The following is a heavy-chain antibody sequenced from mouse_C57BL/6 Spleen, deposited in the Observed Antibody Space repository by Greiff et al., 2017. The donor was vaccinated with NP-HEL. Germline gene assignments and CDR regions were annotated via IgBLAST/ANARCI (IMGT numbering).Heavy chain of an antibody. Sequence: EVMLVESGGGLVQPGGSLKLSCAASGFTFSDYGMAWVRQAPRKGPEGVAFISNLAYSIYYAEPVTGRFTISRENAKNTLYLEMSSLRSEDTAMYYCARYGNYGDWYFDVWGTGTTVTVSS. CDR2: ISNLAYSI. CDR1: GFTFSDYG. V-gene: IGHV5-15*01. D-gene: IGHD2-1*01. CDR3: ARYGNYGDWYFDV. J-gene: IGHJ1*03.